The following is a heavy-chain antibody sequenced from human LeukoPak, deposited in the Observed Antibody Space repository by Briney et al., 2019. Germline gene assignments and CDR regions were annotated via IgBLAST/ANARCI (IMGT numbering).Heavy chain of an antibody. CDR2: IIPIFGTA. D-gene: IGHD1-20*01. CDR1: GGTFSSYA. CDR3: ARLNHYNWNAGDFDY. V-gene: IGHV1-69*13. J-gene: IGHJ4*02. Sequence: AASVKVSCKASGGTFSSYAISWVRQALGQGLEWMGGIIPIFGTANYAQKFQGRVTITADESTSTAYMELSSLRSEDTAMYYCARLNHYNWNAGDFDYWGQGTLVTVSS.